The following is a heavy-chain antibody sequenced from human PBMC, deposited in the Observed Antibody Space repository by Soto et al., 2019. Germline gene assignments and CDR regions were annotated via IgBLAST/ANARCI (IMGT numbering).Heavy chain of an antibody. Sequence: PSETLSLTCTVSGASINNYHWTWIRQPPGKGLEWIAYIYYTGITNFNPSLKSRVTISMDTSKKQFSLKLRSVTAADTAVYYFARGDYGSGSYYKGGYYGMDVWGQGTTFT. CDR3: ARGDYGSGSYYKGGYYGMDV. J-gene: IGHJ6*02. CDR1: GASINNYH. CDR2: IYYTGIT. V-gene: IGHV4-59*08. D-gene: IGHD3-10*01.